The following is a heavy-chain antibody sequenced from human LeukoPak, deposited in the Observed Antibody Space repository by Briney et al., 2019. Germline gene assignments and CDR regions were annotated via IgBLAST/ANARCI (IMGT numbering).Heavy chain of an antibody. Sequence: PGGSLRLSCAASGFTLNSYSMNWVRQAPGKGLERDSYISSGSSTIYYAASVKGRFTISRDNANNSLYLQMDSLRVDDTAVYYCARGRGAGRTAFDIWGQGTMVTVSS. D-gene: IGHD1-14*01. V-gene: IGHV3-48*04. CDR3: ARGRGAGRTAFDI. J-gene: IGHJ3*02. CDR1: GFTLNSYS. CDR2: ISSGSSTI.